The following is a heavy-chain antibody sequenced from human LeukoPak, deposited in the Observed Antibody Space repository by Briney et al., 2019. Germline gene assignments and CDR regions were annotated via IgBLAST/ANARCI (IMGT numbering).Heavy chain of an antibody. J-gene: IGHJ6*03. Sequence: SETLSLTCTVSGYSISSGYYWGWIRQPPGKGLEWIGSIYHSGSTYYNPSLKSRVTISLDTSKNQFSLKLSSVTAADTSVYYCASVRRGFGESSKYYAYYYMGVWGKGTTVTISS. CDR3: ASVRRGFGESSKYYAYYYMGV. D-gene: IGHD3-10*01. CDR2: IYHSGST. V-gene: IGHV4-38-2*02. CDR1: GYSISSGYY.